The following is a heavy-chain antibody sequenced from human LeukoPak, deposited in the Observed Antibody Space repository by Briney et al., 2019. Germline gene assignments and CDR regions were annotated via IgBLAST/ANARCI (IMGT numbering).Heavy chain of an antibody. CDR2: ISSSSSYT. J-gene: IGHJ4*02. V-gene: IGHV3-11*05. D-gene: IGHD7-27*01. Sequence: NPGGSLTLSCAASGFTSSDYYMSWIRQAPGKGLEWVSYISSSSSYTNYADSVEGRFTLSRDNAKNSMYLRMQILSAEDTAVDYCARDKWGHPGGQGTLVTVSS. CDR1: GFTSSDYY. CDR3: ARDKWGHP.